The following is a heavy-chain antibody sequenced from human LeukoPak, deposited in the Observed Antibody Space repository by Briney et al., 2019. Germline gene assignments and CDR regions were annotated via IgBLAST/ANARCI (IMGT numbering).Heavy chain of an antibody. CDR2: ISAYNGNT. CDR1: GYTFTSYG. J-gene: IGHJ4*02. Sequence: GASVKVSCKASGYTFTSYGISWVRQAPGQGLEWMGWISAYNGNTNYAQKFQGRVTVTRDTSTSTVHMELSGPRSEDTAVYYCARDQEGFDYWGQGTLVTVSS. CDR3: ARDQEGFDY. V-gene: IGHV1-18*01.